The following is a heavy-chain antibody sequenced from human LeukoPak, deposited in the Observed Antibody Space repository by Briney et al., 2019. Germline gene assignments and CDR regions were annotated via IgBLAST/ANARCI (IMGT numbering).Heavy chain of an antibody. CDR1: GGTFSSYA. CDR3: ARDSSRFGEIVDY. J-gene: IGHJ4*02. V-gene: IGHV3-30-3*01. CDR2: ISYDGSNK. D-gene: IGHD3-10*01. Sequence: SCKASGGTFSSYAMHWVRQAPGEGLEWVAVISYDGSNKYYADSVKGRFTISRDNSKNTLYLQMNSLRAEDTAVYYCARDSSRFGEIVDYWGQGTLVTVSS.